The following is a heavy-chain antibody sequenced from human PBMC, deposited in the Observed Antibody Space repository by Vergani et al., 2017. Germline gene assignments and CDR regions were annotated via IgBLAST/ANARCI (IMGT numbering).Heavy chain of an antibody. V-gene: IGHV4-30-2*01. J-gene: IGHJ5*02. CDR1: GGSISSGGYS. D-gene: IGHD6-19*01. Sequence: QLQLQESGSGLVKPSQTLSLTCAVSGGSISSGGYSWSWIRQPPGKGLEWIGYIYHSGSTYYNPSLKSRVTISVDRSKNQFSLKLSSVTAADTAVYYCARQTQWLVTKQPPGWFDPWGQGTLVTVSS. CDR2: IYHSGST. CDR3: ARQTQWLVTKQPPGWFDP.